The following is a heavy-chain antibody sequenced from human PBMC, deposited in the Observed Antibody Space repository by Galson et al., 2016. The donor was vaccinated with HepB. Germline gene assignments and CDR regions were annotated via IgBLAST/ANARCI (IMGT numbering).Heavy chain of an antibody. Sequence: SLRLSCAASGFTFSNAWMSWVRQAPGKGLGWVGRIKSKTDGGTTDYAAPVKGRFTISRDDSKNTLYLQMNSLKTEDTAVYYCTTDRSSPWIQDVDYWGQGTLVTVSS. D-gene: IGHD5-18*01. CDR2: IKSKTDGGTT. CDR1: GFTFSNAW. CDR3: TTDRSSPWIQDVDY. V-gene: IGHV3-15*01. J-gene: IGHJ4*02.